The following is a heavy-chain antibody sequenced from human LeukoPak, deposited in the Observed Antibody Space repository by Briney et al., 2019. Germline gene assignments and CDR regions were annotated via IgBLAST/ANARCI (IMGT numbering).Heavy chain of an antibody. J-gene: IGHJ4*02. CDR3: ARDAYYDFWSGYSRGADY. V-gene: IGHV4-38-2*02. CDR1: GYSISSNYY. Sequence: SETLSLTCTVSGYSISSNYYWGWIRQPPGKGLEWIGSIYHSGSTYYNPSLKSRVTISADTSKNQFSLTLSSVTAADTAVYFCARDAYYDFWSGYSRGADYWGQGTLVTVSS. CDR2: IYHSGST. D-gene: IGHD3-3*01.